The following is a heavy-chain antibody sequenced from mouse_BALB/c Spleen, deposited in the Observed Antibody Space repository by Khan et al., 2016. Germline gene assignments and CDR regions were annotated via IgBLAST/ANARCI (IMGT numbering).Heavy chain of an antibody. Sequence: QVQLKQSGPGLVAPSQSLSITCTVSGFSLTTYGVHCVRQPPGKGLEWLGVIWAGGSTNYNSALMSRLSISKDNSKSQVFLKMNSLQTDDTATYYCARDRYYGTSYFDYWGQGTTLTVSS. J-gene: IGHJ2*01. D-gene: IGHD1-1*01. V-gene: IGHV2-9*02. CDR2: IWAGGST. CDR3: ARDRYYGTSYFDY. CDR1: GFSLTTYG.